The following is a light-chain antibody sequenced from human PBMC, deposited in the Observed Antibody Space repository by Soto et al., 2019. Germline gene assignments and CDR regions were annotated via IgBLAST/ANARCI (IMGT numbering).Light chain of an antibody. CDR2: EVS. CDR1: SSDVGGYNY. CDR3: SSYAGSSNLGV. J-gene: IGLJ2*01. Sequence: QSVLTQPPSASGSPGQSVTISCTGTSSDVGGYNYVSWYQQHPGRAPKLMIYEVSKRPSGVPDRFSGSMSGNTASLTVSGLQPEDEADYYCSSYAGSSNLGVFGGGTKLTVL. V-gene: IGLV2-8*01.